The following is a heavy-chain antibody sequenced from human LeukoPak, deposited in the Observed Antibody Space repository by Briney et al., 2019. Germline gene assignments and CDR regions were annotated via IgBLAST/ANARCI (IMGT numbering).Heavy chain of an antibody. J-gene: IGHJ3*02. D-gene: IGHD2/OR15-2a*01. CDR2: ISSSSSYI. V-gene: IGHV3-21*01. CDR3: ARDRGSSTTNDAFDI. Sequence: PGGSLRLSCAASGFTFSSYSMNRVRQAPGKGLEWVSSISSSSSYIYHADSVKGRFTISRDNAKNSLYLQMNSLRAEDTAVYYCARDRGSSTTNDAFDIWGQGTMVTVSS. CDR1: GFTFSSYS.